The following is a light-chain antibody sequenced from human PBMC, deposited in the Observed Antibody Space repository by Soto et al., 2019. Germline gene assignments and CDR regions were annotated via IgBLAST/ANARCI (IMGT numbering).Light chain of an antibody. Sequence: QSALTQPASVSGSPGQSITICCTGTSSDVGGYNYVSWYQQHPGKAPKLMIYDVSNRPSGVSNRFSGSKSGNTASLTISGLQAEDEADYYCSSYTRSSFYVFGTGTKLTVL. V-gene: IGLV2-14*01. CDR1: SSDVGGYNY. CDR2: DVS. J-gene: IGLJ1*01. CDR3: SSYTRSSFYV.